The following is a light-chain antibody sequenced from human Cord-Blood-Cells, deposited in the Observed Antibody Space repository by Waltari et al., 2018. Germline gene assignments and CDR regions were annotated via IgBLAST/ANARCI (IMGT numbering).Light chain of an antibody. J-gene: IGKJ5*01. V-gene: IGKV1-33*01. Sequence: QMTQSPSSLSASVGVRVIITCQASQDLSNYLNWYQQKPGKAPKLLIYDASNLETGVPSRFSGSGSGTDFTFTISSLQPEDIATYYCQQYDNLPITFGQGTRLEIK. CDR2: DAS. CDR1: QDLSNY. CDR3: QQYDNLPIT.